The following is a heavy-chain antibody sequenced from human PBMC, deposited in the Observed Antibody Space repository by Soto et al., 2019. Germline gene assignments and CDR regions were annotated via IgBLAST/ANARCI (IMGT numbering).Heavy chain of an antibody. CDR1: GGSISSSSNH. J-gene: IGHJ5*02. CDR3: AGRNSLASVSLNFRELSNYKWIDP. Sequence: SETLSLTCTVSGGSISSSSNHWCWIRHPPGKGLEWIGNIYYSENTYYNPSLKSRVTISVDTSNNQFSLSLNSVTAADTAVYYCAGRNSLASVSLNFRELSNYKWIDPWGPGTLVTVST. D-gene: IGHD3-16*02. CDR2: IYYSENT. V-gene: IGHV4-39*01.